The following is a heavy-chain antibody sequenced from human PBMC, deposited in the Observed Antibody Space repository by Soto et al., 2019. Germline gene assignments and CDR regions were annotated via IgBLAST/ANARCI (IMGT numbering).Heavy chain of an antibody. CDR3: VKEANPFINTLVVLIFDY. CDR2: ISRDGCST. CDR1: GFTFSMHS. Sequence: GGSLRLSCSASGFTFSMHSMHWVRQTPGKALEYVSAISRDGCSTFYADSVKGRFTISRDNSKNTLCLRMNSLRSDDTAVYYCVKEANPFINTLVVLIFDYWGQGTQVTVSS. D-gene: IGHD3-22*01. V-gene: IGHV3-64D*08. J-gene: IGHJ4*02.